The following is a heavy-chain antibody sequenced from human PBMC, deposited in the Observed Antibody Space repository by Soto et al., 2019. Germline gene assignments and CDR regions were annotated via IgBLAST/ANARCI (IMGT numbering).Heavy chain of an antibody. CDR2: IIPIFGTA. V-gene: IGHV1-69*13. CDR1: GGTFSSYA. J-gene: IGHJ6*02. CDR3: ARDLAAYGMDV. Sequence: ASVEVSCKASGGTFSSYAISWVRRAPGQGLEWMGGIIPIFGTANYAQKFQGRVTITADESTSTAYMELSSLRSEDTAVYYCARDLAAYGMDVWGQGTTVTVSS.